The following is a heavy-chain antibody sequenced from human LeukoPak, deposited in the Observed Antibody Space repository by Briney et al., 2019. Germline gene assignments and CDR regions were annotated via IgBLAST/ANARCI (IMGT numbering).Heavy chain of an antibody. V-gene: IGHV3-72*01. CDR3: GRSAMAPFDY. CDR2: SRNKGNSYST. D-gene: IGHD2-8*01. J-gene: IGHJ4*02. Sequence: GGSLRLSCAASGFTFSDHFMHWVRQAPGKGLEWVGRSRNKGNSYSTDHAASVKGRFTISRDESKNSLYLQMNSLQTEDTGVYYCGRSAMAPFDYWGQGTLVTVSS. CDR1: GFTFSDHF.